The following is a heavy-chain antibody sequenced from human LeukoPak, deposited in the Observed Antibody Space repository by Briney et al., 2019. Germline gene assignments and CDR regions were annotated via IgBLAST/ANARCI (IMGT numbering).Heavy chain of an antibody. CDR1: GYTFTNYG. CDR2: ISTYNGDT. D-gene: IGHD3-9*01. Sequence: GASVKVSCKAFGYTFTNYGINWVRQAPGQGLEWMGWISTYNGDTNYAQNLQGRVTMTTDTSTSTAYMELRSLRFDDTAVYYCARDFDILTGYYSDYWGQGTLVTISS. V-gene: IGHV1-18*01. CDR3: ARDFDILTGYYSDY. J-gene: IGHJ4*02.